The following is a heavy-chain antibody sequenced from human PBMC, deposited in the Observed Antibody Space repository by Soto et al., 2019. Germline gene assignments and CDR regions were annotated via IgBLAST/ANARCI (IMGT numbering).Heavy chain of an antibody. CDR3: AREGRGKKAGYNGLVSLGY. V-gene: IGHV1-69*06. J-gene: IGHJ4*02. Sequence: SVKVSCKVSGSRFSNYVISWVRQAPGHGLEWLGRIIPIFNSTKYAQNFQGRVTITADKSTSTASLELSSLRSDDTAVYYCAREGRGKKAGYNGLVSLGYWGQGTLVTVS. CDR1: GSRFSNYV. CDR2: IIPIFNST. D-gene: IGHD2-2*02.